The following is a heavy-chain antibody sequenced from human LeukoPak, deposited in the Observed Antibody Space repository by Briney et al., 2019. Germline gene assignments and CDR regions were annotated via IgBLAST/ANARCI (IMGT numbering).Heavy chain of an antibody. J-gene: IGHJ6*04. CDR3: ARALRLGEFPPDYYYGMDV. Sequence: SETLSLTCAVYGGSFSGYYWSWIRQPPGEGLEWIGEINHSGSTNYNPSLKSRVTISVDTSKNQFSLKLSSVTAADTAVYYCARALRLGEFPPDYYYGMDVWGKGTTVTVSS. CDR2: INHSGST. D-gene: IGHD3-16*01. V-gene: IGHV4-34*01. CDR1: GGSFSGYY.